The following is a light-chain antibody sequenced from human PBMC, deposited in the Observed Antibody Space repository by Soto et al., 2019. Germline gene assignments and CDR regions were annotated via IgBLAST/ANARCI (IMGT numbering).Light chain of an antibody. V-gene: IGKV3-15*01. Sequence: IVLTQSPGTLSLSPGERATLSCRASQSVSSSYLAWYQRKPGQAPRLLIYGASTRATGIPARFSGSGSGTEFTLTISSLQSEDFAVYYCQQYNNWPWTFGQGTKVDIK. CDR1: QSVSSSY. CDR2: GAS. CDR3: QQYNNWPWT. J-gene: IGKJ1*01.